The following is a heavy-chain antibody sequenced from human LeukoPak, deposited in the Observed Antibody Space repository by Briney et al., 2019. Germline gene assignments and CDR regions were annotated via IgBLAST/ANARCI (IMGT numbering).Heavy chain of an antibody. J-gene: IGHJ4*02. CDR3: ARARVIVAVSADFDY. Sequence: SQTLSLTCTVSGGSISSGGYYWSWIRQPPGKGLEWIGYIYYSGSTYYNPSLKSRVTISVDTSKNQFSLKLSSVTAADTAVYYCARARVIVAVSADFDYWGQGTLVTVSS. D-gene: IGHD5-12*01. CDR2: IYYSGST. CDR1: GGSISSGGYY. V-gene: IGHV4-31*03.